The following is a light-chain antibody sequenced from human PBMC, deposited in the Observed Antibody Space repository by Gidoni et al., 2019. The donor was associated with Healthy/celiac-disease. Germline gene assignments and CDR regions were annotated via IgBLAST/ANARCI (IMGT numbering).Light chain of an antibody. CDR1: QSVSSY. V-gene: IGKV3-11*01. CDR3: QQRSNWPPET. Sequence: IVLTQSPATLSLSPGERATLSCRASQSVSSYLAWYQQKPGQAPRLLIYDASNRATGIPARFSGTGSGTDFTLTISSLEPEDFAVYYCQQRSNWPPETFXXXTKLEIK. J-gene: IGKJ2*01. CDR2: DAS.